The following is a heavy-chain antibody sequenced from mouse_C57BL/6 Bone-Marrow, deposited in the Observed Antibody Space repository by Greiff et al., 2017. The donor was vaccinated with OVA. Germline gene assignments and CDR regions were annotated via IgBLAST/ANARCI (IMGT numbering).Heavy chain of an antibody. V-gene: IGHV1-22*01. Sequence: VQLQQSGPELVKPGASVKMSCKASGYTFTDYNMHWVKQSHGKSLEWIGYLNPNNGGTSYNQTFKGKATLTVNKSSSTAYMELRSLTSEESAVYYCARGGYDGDYYAMDYWGQGTSVTVSS. CDR3: ARGGYDGDYYAMDY. CDR2: LNPNNGGT. D-gene: IGHD2-2*01. CDR1: GYTFTDYN. J-gene: IGHJ4*01.